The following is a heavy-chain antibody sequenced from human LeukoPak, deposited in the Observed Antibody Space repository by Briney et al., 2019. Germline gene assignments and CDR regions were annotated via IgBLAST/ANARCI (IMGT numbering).Heavy chain of an antibody. CDR2: IYDSGST. J-gene: IGHJ3*02. CDR3: ARRGSSWYDDAFDI. Sequence: SETLSLTCTVSGGSISSYYWSWIRQPPGKGLEWIGYIYDSGSTNYNTSLKSRVTISIDTSKNQFSLKLSSVTAADTAVYYCARRGSSWYDDAFDIWGQGTMVTVSS. D-gene: IGHD6-13*01. V-gene: IGHV4-59*01. CDR1: GGSISSYY.